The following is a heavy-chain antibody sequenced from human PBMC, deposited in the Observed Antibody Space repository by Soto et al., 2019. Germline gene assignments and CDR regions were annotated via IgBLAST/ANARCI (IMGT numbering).Heavy chain of an antibody. CDR3: ARDWDDYGDAYSGMDV. Sequence: QVHLVESGGGVVKPGGSLRLSCAASGFTFSDYYMSWLRQAPGKGLEWGSYISTSGSTIYYADSVKGRFTISRDNAKNSLYLQMNSLRAEDTDVYYCARDWDDYGDAYSGMDVWGQGTTVTVSS. CDR1: GFTFSDYY. CDR2: ISTSGSTI. D-gene: IGHD4-17*01. J-gene: IGHJ6*02. V-gene: IGHV3-11*01.